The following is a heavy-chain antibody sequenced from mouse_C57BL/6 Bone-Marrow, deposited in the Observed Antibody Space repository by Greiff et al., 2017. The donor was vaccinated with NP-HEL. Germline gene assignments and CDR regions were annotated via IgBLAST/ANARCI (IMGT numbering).Heavy chain of an antibody. J-gene: IGHJ2*01. CDR3: AIYSNYGYFDY. D-gene: IGHD2-5*01. CDR1: GYTFTSYG. V-gene: IGHV1-81*01. CDR2: IYPRSGNT. Sequence: VQLQESGAELARPGASVKLSCKASGYTFTSYGISWVKQRTGQGLEWIGEIYPRSGNTYYNETFKGKATLTADKSSSTAYMELRSLTSEDSAVYFCAIYSNYGYFDYWGQGTTLTVSS.